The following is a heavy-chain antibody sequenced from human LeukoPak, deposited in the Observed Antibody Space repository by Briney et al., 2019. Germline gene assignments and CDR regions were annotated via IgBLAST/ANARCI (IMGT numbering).Heavy chain of an antibody. Sequence: GASVKVSCKASGYTFTGYHMHWVRQAPGQGLEWMGWINPNSGGTNYAQKFQGRVTMTRDTSISTAYMELSRLRSDDTAVYYCARGDLTYYYDSSGYYYPYWGQGTLVTVSS. CDR1: GYTFTGYH. CDR3: ARGDLTYYYDSSGYYYPY. D-gene: IGHD3-22*01. J-gene: IGHJ4*02. CDR2: INPNSGGT. V-gene: IGHV1-2*02.